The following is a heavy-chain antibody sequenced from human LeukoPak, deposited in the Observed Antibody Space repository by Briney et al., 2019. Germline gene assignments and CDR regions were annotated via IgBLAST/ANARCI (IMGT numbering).Heavy chain of an antibody. J-gene: IGHJ3*02. V-gene: IGHV4-4*02. CDR2: IYYSGST. D-gene: IGHD3-22*01. CDR1: GGSIKSNNW. Sequence: SGTLSLTCAVSGGSIKSNNWWSWVRQPPGKGLEWIGYIYYSGSTNYNPSLKSRVTISVDTSKNQFSLKLSSVTAADTAVYYCARTLIFDIWGQGTMVTVSS. CDR3: ARTLIFDI.